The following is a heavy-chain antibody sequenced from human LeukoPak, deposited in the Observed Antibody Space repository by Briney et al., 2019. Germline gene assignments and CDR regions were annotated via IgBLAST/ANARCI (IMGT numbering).Heavy chain of an antibody. CDR3: ARAGGTSWADY. CDR1: GFTFSNYW. V-gene: IGHV3-7*01. Sequence: GSLRLSCAASGFTFSNYWMTWVRQAPGKGLEWVANVKQDGTEKSYVDSVKGRFTISRDNVKNSLYLQMNSLRVEDTAVYYCARAGGTSWADYWGQGTLVAVSS. CDR2: VKQDGTEK. D-gene: IGHD6-13*01. J-gene: IGHJ4*02.